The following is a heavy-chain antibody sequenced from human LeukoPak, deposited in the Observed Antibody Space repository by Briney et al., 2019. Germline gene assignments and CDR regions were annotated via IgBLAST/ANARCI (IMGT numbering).Heavy chain of an antibody. V-gene: IGHV1-69*13. CDR3: ARVPHPYCSSTSCYWFDP. D-gene: IGHD2-2*01. CDR2: IIPIFGTA. J-gene: IGHJ5*02. Sequence: ASVKVSCKASGGTFSSYAISWVRQAPGQGLEWMGGIIPIFGTANYAQKFQGRVTITADESTSTAYMELSSLRSEDTAVYYCARVPHPYCSSTSCYWFDPWGQGTLVTVSS. CDR1: GGTFSSYA.